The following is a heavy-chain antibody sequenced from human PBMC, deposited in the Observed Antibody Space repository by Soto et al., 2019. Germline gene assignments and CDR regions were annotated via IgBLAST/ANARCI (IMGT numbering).Heavy chain of an antibody. CDR1: SDSINSSHW. V-gene: IGHV4-4*02. D-gene: IGHD2-15*01. Sequence: SETLSLTCVVSSDSINSSHWWNWVRQPPGKGLEWIGYIYYSGSTNYNPSLKSRVTISVDTSKNQFSLKLSSVTAADTAVYYCAGVSVVTHDAFDIWGQGTMVTVSS. CDR2: IYYSGST. CDR3: AGVSVVTHDAFDI. J-gene: IGHJ3*02.